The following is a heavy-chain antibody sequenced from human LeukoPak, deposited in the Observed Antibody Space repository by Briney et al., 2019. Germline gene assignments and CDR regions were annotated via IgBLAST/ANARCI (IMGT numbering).Heavy chain of an antibody. CDR3: ARGRGSSGSVGYYYYGMDV. D-gene: IGHD6-19*01. V-gene: IGHV4-31*03. CDR2: IYYSGST. CDR1: CGSISSGGYY. J-gene: IGHJ6*02. Sequence: SETLSLTCTVSCGSISSGGYYWSWIRQHPGKGLEWIGYIYYSGSTYYNPSLKSRVTISVDTSKDQFSLKLSSVTAADTAVYYCARGRGSSGSVGYYYYGMDVWGQGTTVTVSS.